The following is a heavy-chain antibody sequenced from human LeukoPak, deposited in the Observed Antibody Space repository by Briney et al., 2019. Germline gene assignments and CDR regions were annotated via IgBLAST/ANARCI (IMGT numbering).Heavy chain of an antibody. CDR2: IWYDGSNK. CDR1: GFTFSSYG. Sequence: GGSLRLSCAASGFTFSSYGMHWVRQAPGKGLEWVAVIWYDGSNKYHADSVKGRFTISRDNSKNTLYLQMNSLRAEDTAVYYCARVYQLLGYYYGMDVWGQGTTVTVSS. CDR3: ARVYQLLGYYYGMDV. V-gene: IGHV3-33*01. J-gene: IGHJ6*02. D-gene: IGHD2-2*01.